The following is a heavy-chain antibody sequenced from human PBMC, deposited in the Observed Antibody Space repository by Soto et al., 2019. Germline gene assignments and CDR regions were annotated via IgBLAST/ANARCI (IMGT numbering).Heavy chain of an antibody. Sequence: QVQLVQSGAEVKKPGASVKVSCKAPGYTFTSNSMNWVRQAPGQGLEWMGMITSSGGSTSYSQKIEGRVTMTRDTSTSTVYMELSSLRSEDRATYYCARDLMGNSYAFDMWRQGTMVSVSS. J-gene: IGHJ3*02. CDR3: ARDLMGNSYAFDM. D-gene: IGHD4-4*01. CDR2: ITSSGGST. V-gene: IGHV1-46*01. CDR1: GYTFTSNS.